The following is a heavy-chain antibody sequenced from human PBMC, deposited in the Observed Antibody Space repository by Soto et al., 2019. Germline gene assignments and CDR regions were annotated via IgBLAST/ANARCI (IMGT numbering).Heavy chain of an antibody. CDR2: IYSGGST. CDR1: GFTVSSNY. J-gene: IGHJ4*02. D-gene: IGHD4-17*01. V-gene: IGHV3-53*01. CDR3: ARFNPYGGNSLSYFDY. Sequence: TGGSLRLSCAASGFTVSSNYMSWVRQAPGKGLEWVSVIYSGGSTYYADSVKGRFTISRDNSKNTLYLQMNSLRAEDTAVYYCARFNPYGGNSLSYFDYWGQGTLVTVSS.